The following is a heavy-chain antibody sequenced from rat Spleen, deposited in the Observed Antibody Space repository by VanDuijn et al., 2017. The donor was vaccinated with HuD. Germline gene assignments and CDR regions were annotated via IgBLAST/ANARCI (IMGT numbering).Heavy chain of an antibody. V-gene: IGHV5-20*01. CDR1: GFTFSNYG. Sequence: EVQLVESGGGLVQPGRSMKLSCAASGFTFSNYGMAWVRQAPKKGLEWVAYISYDGGSTYYRDSVKGRFTISRDNAKSTLYLQMDSLRSEDTATYYCTTDQWYFDFWGPGTMVTVSS. CDR2: ISYDGGST. CDR3: TTDQWYFDF. J-gene: IGHJ1*01.